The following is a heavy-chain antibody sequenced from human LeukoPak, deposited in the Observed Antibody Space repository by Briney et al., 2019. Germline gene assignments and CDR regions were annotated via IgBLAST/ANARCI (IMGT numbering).Heavy chain of an antibody. CDR2: IRWDSGSI. V-gene: IGHV3-9*01. CDR1: GFTFDDYA. J-gene: IGHJ3*02. D-gene: IGHD3-9*01. Sequence: PGGSLTLSCVASGFTFDDYAMHWVRQAPGKGLEWVSGIRWDSGSIGYAACVKGRFTRSSDNAKNSLYLQMNSLRAEDTALYYCAKAILSIFYDAFDIWGQGTMVTVSS. CDR3: AKAILSIFYDAFDI.